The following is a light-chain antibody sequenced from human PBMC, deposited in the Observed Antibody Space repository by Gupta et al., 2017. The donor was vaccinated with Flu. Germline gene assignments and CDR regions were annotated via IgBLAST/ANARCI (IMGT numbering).Light chain of an antibody. V-gene: IGKV3-20*01. Sequence: ELVLPQSPGTLSLSPGERATLSCRASQSVSSSYLAWYQQKPGQAPRLLIYGASSRATGIPDRFSGSGSGTDFTLTISRLEPEDFAVYYCQQYGSSLRTFGQGTKVEIK. CDR2: GAS. CDR1: QSVSSSY. CDR3: QQYGSSLRT. J-gene: IGKJ1*01.